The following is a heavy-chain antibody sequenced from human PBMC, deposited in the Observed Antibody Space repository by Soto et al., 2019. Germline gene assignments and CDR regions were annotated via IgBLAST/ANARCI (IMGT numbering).Heavy chain of an antibody. CDR1: GGSFSGYY. CDR2: INHSGST. J-gene: IGHJ4*02. D-gene: IGHD2-15*01. V-gene: IGHV4-34*01. Sequence: SETLSLTCAVYGGSFSGYYWSWIRQPPGKGLEWIGEINHSGSTNYNPSLKSRVTISVDTSKNQFSLKLSSVTAADTAVYYCARRWSVVVAASTQHYFDYWGQGTLVTVSS. CDR3: ARRWSVVVAASTQHYFDY.